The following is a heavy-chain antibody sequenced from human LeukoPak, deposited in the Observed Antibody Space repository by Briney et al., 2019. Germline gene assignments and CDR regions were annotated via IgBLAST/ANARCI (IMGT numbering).Heavy chain of an antibody. CDR2: IYYSGST. D-gene: IGHD3-3*01. CDR1: GGSISSYY. CDR3: ARRMPLAPYYDFWSGYYAAFDI. J-gene: IGHJ3*02. V-gene: IGHV4-59*01. Sequence: SEILSLTCTVSGGSISSYYWSWIRQPPGKGLEWIGYIYYSGSTNYNPSLKSRVTISVDTSKNQFSLKLSSVTAADTAVYYCARRMPLAPYYDFWSGYYAAFDIWGQGTMVTVSS.